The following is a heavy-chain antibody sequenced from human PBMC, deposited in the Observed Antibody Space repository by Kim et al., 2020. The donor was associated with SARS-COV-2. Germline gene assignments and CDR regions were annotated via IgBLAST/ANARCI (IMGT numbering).Heavy chain of an antibody. J-gene: IGHJ4*01. Sequence: GGSLRLSCAASGFSFSSFAVSWVRQAPGKGLEWVSAISGSGGSTYYADSVKGRFTISRVNSKYTVYLQMNSLRAEDTAIYYCAKSSSGGSSYGGGAYFD. CDR1: GFSFSSFA. V-gene: IGHV3-23*01. CDR2: ISGSGGST. CDR3: AKSSSGGSSYGGGAYFD. D-gene: IGHD3-10*01.